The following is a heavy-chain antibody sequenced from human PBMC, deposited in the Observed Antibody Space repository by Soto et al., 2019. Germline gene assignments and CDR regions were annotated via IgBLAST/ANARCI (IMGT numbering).Heavy chain of an antibody. CDR3: ARGVRYFDY. D-gene: IGHD3-10*01. CDR1: GGSISSYF. Sequence: HSETLSLTCTVSGGSISSYFWSWIRQPPGKGLEWIGYIYYSGSTNYNPSLESRVTISVDTSKNQFSLKLSSVTAADTAVYYCARGVRYFDYWGQGTLVTVSS. J-gene: IGHJ4*02. CDR2: IYYSGST. V-gene: IGHV4-59*01.